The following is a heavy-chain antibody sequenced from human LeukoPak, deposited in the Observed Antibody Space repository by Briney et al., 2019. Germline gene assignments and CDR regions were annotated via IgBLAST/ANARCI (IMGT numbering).Heavy chain of an antibody. Sequence: GGSLRLSCTTSGFTFGDYAMSWVRQAPGKGLEWVAVISYDGSNKYYADSVKGRFTISRDNSKNTLYLQMNSLRAEDTAVYYCARTRITIFGVVIFYYYYMDVWGKGTTVTVSS. CDR2: ISYDGSNK. V-gene: IGHV3-30*04. D-gene: IGHD3-3*01. CDR3: ARTRITIFGVVIFYYYYMDV. J-gene: IGHJ6*03. CDR1: GFTFGDYA.